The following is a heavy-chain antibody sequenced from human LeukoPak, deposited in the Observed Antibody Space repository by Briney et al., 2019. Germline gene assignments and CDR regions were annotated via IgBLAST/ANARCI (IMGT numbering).Heavy chain of an antibody. CDR1: GYTFTSYA. Sequence: GASVKVSCKASGYTFTSYAMNWVRQAPGQGLEWMGWINTNTGNPTYAQGFTGRFVFSLDTSVSTAYLQISSLKAEDTAVYYCARVRPLEPMVRGVITLFDYWGQGTLVTVSS. CDR2: INTNTGNP. J-gene: IGHJ4*02. D-gene: IGHD3-10*01. CDR3: ARVRPLEPMVRGVITLFDY. V-gene: IGHV7-4-1*02.